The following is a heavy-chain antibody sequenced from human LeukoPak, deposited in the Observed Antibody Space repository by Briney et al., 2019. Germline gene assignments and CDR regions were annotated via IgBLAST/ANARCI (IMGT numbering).Heavy chain of an antibody. J-gene: IGHJ6*03. V-gene: IGHV4-59*01. CDR3: ARVTPNYYDSSGLYYYYIDV. CDR1: GGSISSYY. CDR2: IYYSGST. Sequence: SETLSLTCTVSGGSISSYYWNWIRQPPGKELEWIGYIYYSGSTNYNPSLKSRVTISIDTSKNQFSLKLSSVAAADTAVYYCARVTPNYYDSSGLYYYYIDVWGKGTTVTVSS. D-gene: IGHD3-22*01.